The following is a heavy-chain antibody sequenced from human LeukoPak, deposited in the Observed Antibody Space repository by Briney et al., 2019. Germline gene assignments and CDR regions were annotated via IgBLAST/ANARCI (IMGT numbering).Heavy chain of an antibody. V-gene: IGHV4-4*07. CDR2: IYPSGST. Sequence: SETLSLTCTVSGGSISSYYWSWIRQPAGKGLEWIRRIYPSGSTNYNPSLKSRVTMSIDTSKNQFSLELSSVTAADTAVYYCAGDRSLPVTGASNFDYWGQGTLVTVSS. J-gene: IGHJ4*02. D-gene: IGHD6-19*01. CDR1: GGSISSYY. CDR3: AGDRSLPVTGASNFDY.